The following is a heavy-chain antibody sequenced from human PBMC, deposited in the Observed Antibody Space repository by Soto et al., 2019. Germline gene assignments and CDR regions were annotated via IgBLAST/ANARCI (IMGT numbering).Heavy chain of an antibody. D-gene: IGHD3-3*02. CDR1: GFTVSSNY. J-gene: IGHJ6*02. Sequence: GGSLGLSCAAYGFTVSSNYMGWVRQAPGKGLEWVSVIYSGGSTYYADSVKGRFTISRDNSKNTLYLQMNSLRAEDTAVYYCARDLHFDYGMDVWGQGTTITVSS. CDR3: ARDLHFDYGMDV. V-gene: IGHV3-66*01. CDR2: IYSGGST.